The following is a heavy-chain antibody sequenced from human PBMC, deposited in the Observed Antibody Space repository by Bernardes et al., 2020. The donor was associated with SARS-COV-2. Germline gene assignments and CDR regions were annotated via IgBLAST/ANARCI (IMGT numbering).Heavy chain of an antibody. CDR1: GFTFGLYA. D-gene: IGHD2-21*01. CDR2: IIGSAEFL. V-gene: IGHV3-23*01. Sequence: GGSLRLSCAASGFTFGLYAMAWFCLAPGKGPECVSGIIGSAEFLFYADSVKGRVTISRDNSNNILYLQMNSLRAEDTAIYFCAKDSKPDGAWNFDYWGQGTRVTVSS. J-gene: IGHJ4*02. CDR3: AKDSKPDGAWNFDY.